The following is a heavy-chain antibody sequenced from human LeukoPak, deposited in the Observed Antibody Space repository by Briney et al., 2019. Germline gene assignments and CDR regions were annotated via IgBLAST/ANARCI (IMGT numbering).Heavy chain of an antibody. CDR1: GFTFDDYA. V-gene: IGHV3-9*03. Sequence: GGSLRLSCAASGFTFDDYAMHSVRQAPGKGPEWVSGISWNSGSMDYADSVKGRFTISRDNAKNSLYLQMNSLRAEDMALYYCAKESGYCSGGSCYGSYYFDYWGQGTLVTVSS. CDR3: AKESGYCSGGSCYGSYYFDY. D-gene: IGHD2-15*01. CDR2: ISWNSGSM. J-gene: IGHJ4*02.